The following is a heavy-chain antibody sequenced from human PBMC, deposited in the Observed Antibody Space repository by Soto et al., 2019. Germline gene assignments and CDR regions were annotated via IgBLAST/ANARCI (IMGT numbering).Heavy chain of an antibody. CDR1: GGSISSYY. CDR2: VYNSGST. J-gene: IGHJ1*01. Sequence: QVQLQESGPGLVKPSETLSLTCNVSGGSISSYYWSWIRQPPGKGLEYIGHVYNSGSTIHSPSLTSRAPISVDTSKNQFSLKLTSVTAADTAVYYCAGGSSLCWECFHHWGQGILITVSS. CDR3: AGGSSLCWECFHH. D-gene: IGHD2-2*01. V-gene: IGHV4-59*01.